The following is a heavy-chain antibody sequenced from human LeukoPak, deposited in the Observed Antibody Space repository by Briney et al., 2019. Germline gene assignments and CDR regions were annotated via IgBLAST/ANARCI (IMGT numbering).Heavy chain of an antibody. Sequence: GGSLRLSCAASGFTFSSYAMSWVRQAPGKGLEWVSAISGSGGSTYYADSVKGRFTISRDNSKNTLYLQMNSLRAEDTAVYYCAKNPPILWFGEFGFDYWGQGTLVTASS. CDR1: GFTFSSYA. CDR2: ISGSGGST. V-gene: IGHV3-23*01. CDR3: AKNPPILWFGEFGFDY. J-gene: IGHJ4*02. D-gene: IGHD3-10*01.